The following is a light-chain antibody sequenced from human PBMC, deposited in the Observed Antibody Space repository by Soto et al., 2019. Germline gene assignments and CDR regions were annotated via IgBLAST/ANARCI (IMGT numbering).Light chain of an antibody. Sequence: DIQLTQSPSLMSASVGDRVTITCRAIQGISQYLAWYQQKPGKAPKLLIYVASTLQSGVPLRFSGSGSGTAVNLTISSLQPEDFATYACQKPNSYPLTFGGGTKVEIK. CDR2: VAS. V-gene: IGKV1-9*01. CDR1: QGISQY. J-gene: IGKJ4*01. CDR3: QKPNSYPLT.